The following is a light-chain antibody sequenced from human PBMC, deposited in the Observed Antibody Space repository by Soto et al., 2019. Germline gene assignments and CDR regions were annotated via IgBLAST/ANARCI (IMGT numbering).Light chain of an antibody. CDR2: GAS. CDR1: QSVSSK. Sequence: EIVMTQSPATLSVSPGERATLSCRASQSVSSKLAWYQQKPGQAPRLLIYGASTRATGIPVRFSGSGSGTEFTLTISSLQSEDFAVYYCQQFNNWPWTFGQGTKVEIK. J-gene: IGKJ1*01. CDR3: QQFNNWPWT. V-gene: IGKV3-15*01.